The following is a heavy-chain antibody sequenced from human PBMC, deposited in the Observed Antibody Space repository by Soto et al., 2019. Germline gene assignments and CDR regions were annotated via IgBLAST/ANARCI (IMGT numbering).Heavy chain of an antibody. CDR3: VRDLRDYGGDVGYFDY. D-gene: IGHD2-21*02. J-gene: IGHJ4*02. Sequence: QVHLVQSGAEVKRPGASVKVSCTASGYTFTNFGVTWVRQAPGQGLEWMSWISPETGKTYCARKLQGRVTMTTDTSTNTAYMELGSLRSDDTAVYYCVRDLRDYGGDVGYFDYWGQGTLVIVSS. V-gene: IGHV1-18*01. CDR1: GYTFTNFG. CDR2: ISPETGKT.